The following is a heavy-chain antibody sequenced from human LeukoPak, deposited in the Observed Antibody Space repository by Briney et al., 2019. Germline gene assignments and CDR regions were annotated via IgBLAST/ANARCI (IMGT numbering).Heavy chain of an antibody. CDR1: GFTFSSYA. J-gene: IGHJ4*02. Sequence: GGSLRLSCAASGFTFSSYAMSWVRQAPGKGLEWVSAISGSGGSTYYADSVKGRFTISRDNSKNTLYLQMNSLRAEDTAVYYCAKGRVEFDIAAQLVYWGQGTLVTVSS. D-gene: IGHD6-6*01. CDR2: ISGSGGST. CDR3: AKGRVEFDIAAQLVY. V-gene: IGHV3-23*01.